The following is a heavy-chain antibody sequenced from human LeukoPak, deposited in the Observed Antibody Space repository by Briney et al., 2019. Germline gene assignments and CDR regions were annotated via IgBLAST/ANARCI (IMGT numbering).Heavy chain of an antibody. CDR3: AKDVRAYDQPVDY. J-gene: IGHJ4*02. V-gene: IGHV3-23*01. D-gene: IGHD5-12*01. Sequence: PGGSLRLSSTASGFIFSNFAMSWVRQAPGKGLEWVSLVGGGGTDTYYTDSVKGRFTISRDNSKNSIYLQMNNLRAEDTAVYYCAKDVRAYDQPVDYWGQGTRVTVSS. CDR2: VGGGGTDT. CDR1: GFIFSNFA.